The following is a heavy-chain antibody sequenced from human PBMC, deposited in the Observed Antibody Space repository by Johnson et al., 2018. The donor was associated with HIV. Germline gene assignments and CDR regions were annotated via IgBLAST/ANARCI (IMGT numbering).Heavy chain of an antibody. D-gene: IGHD5-18*01. CDR2: IKQDGSEK. Sequence: VQLVESGGGVVQPGGSLRLSCAASGFTFSSYAMSWVRQAPGKGLEWVANIKQDGSEKYYVDSVKGRLTISRDNAKNTLFLQMNSLRAEDTAVYYCARDIAIQLWSHDAFDIWGQGTMVTVSS. V-gene: IGHV3-7*01. CDR3: ARDIAIQLWSHDAFDI. CDR1: GFTFSSYA. J-gene: IGHJ3*02.